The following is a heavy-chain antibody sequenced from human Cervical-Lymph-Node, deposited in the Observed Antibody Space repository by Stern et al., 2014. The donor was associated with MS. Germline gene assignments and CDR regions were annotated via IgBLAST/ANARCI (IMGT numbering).Heavy chain of an antibody. V-gene: IGHV7-4-1*02. CDR2: INTNTGKP. CDR3: ARGWLGPDWYFDL. CDR1: GYTFTTYA. J-gene: IGHJ2*01. Sequence: VQLVQSGSELKKPGASVKVSCKASGYTFTTYAMNWVRQAPGQGLEWMGLINTNTGKPTYAPGFTGRFVFSLDTSVSTAYLQISSLRANDTAVYYCARGWLGPDWYFDLWGRGTLVTVSS. D-gene: IGHD5-12*01.